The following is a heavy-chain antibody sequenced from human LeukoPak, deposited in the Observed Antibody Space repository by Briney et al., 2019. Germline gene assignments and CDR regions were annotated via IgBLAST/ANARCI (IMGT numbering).Heavy chain of an antibody. J-gene: IGHJ4*02. D-gene: IGHD1-26*01. Sequence: GGSLRLSCAASGFTFSSHWMHWVRHAPGKGLVWVSRINSDGSTTTYADSVKGRFTISRDNANNTLYLQMSSLRAEDTAVYYWARERDSGSYRDDYWGQGTLVTVSS. CDR3: ARERDSGSYRDDY. CDR2: INSDGSTT. V-gene: IGHV3-74*01. CDR1: GFTFSSHW.